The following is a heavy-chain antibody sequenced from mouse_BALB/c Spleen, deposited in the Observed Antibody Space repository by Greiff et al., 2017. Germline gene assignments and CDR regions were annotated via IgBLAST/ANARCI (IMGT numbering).Heavy chain of an antibody. V-gene: IGHV2-6-7*01. CDR3: ARGGDGSSYYFDY. CDR2: IWGDGST. CDR1: GFSLTGYG. Sequence: VKLMESGPGLVAPSQSLSITCTVSGFSLTGYGVNWVRQPPGKGLEWLGMIWGDGSTDYNSALKSRLSISKDNSKSQVFLKMNSLQTDDTARYYYARGGDGSSYYFDYWGQGTTLTVSA. J-gene: IGHJ2*01. D-gene: IGHD1-1*01.